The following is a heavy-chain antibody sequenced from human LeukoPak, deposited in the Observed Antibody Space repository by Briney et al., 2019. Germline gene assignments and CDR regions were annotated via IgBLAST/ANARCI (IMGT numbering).Heavy chain of an antibody. D-gene: IGHD6-19*01. CDR1: GGSISSYY. Sequence: SETLSLTCTVSGGSISSYYWSWIRQPAGKGREWIGRIYTSGSTTYNPSLKSRVTMSVDTSKNQFSLKLSSVTAADTAVYYCAREIAVAGNIDYWGQGTLVTVSS. CDR2: IYTSGST. J-gene: IGHJ4*02. V-gene: IGHV4-4*07. CDR3: AREIAVAGNIDY.